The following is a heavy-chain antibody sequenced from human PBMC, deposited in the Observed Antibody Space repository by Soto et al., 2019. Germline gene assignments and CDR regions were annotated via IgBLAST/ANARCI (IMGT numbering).Heavy chain of an antibody. CDR2: IIPIFGTA. V-gene: IGHV1-69*12. J-gene: IGHJ6*02. D-gene: IGHD1-20*01. CDR3: ARGITGTVSYYYGMDV. Sequence: QVQLVQSGAEVKKPGSSVKVCCKASGGTFSSYAISWVRQAPGQGLEWMGGIIPIFGTANYAQKFQGRVTITADESTSTAYMELSSLRSEATAVYYCARGITGTVSYYYGMDVWGQGTTVTVSS. CDR1: GGTFSSYA.